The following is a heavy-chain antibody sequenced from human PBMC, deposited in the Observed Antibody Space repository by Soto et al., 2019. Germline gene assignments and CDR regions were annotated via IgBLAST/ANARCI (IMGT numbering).Heavy chain of an antibody. Sequence: PGGSLRHSCAASGFTFSDYYMSWIRQAPGKGLEWVSYISSSSSYTNYADSVKGRFTISRDNAKNSLYLQMNSLRAEDTAVYYCARGRGYSYGDYFDYWGQGTLVTVSS. J-gene: IGHJ4*02. CDR1: GFTFSDYY. D-gene: IGHD5-18*01. CDR2: ISSSSSYT. CDR3: ARGRGYSYGDYFDY. V-gene: IGHV3-11*05.